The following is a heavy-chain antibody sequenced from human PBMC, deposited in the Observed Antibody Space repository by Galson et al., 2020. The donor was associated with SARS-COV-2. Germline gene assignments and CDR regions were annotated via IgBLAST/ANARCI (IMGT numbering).Heavy chain of an antibody. Sequence: ASETLSLTCTVSGGSISTSSYYWGWIRQPPGKGLEWIGSIYYTGSTYYNSSLQSRVTIAVDTSKNQFSLILRSVTATDTAVYYCARNYYYGSGESGWGQGTLVTVSS. V-gene: IGHV4-39*01. D-gene: IGHD3-10*01. CDR1: GGSISTSSYY. CDR3: ARNYYYGSGESG. J-gene: IGHJ4*02. CDR2: IYYTGST.